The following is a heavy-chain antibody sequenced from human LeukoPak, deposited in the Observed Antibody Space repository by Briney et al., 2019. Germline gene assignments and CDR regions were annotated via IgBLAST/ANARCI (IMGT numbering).Heavy chain of an antibody. V-gene: IGHV3-48*03. CDR3: ARDPTVHYYYDGMDV. J-gene: IGHJ6*02. CDR2: ISSSGTTI. Sequence: PGGSLRLSCAASGFPFSNFEMNWVRQAAGKGLAWVSYISSSGTTIYYADAVKVRFTISRDNAKNTLYLQMNSLRAEDTAVYYCARDPTVHYYYDGMDVWGQGTTVTVSS. D-gene: IGHD4-11*01. CDR1: GFPFSNFE.